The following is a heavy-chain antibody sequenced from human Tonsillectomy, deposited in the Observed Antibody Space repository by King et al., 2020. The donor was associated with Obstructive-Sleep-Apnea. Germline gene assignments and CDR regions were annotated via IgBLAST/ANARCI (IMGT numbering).Heavy chain of an antibody. V-gene: IGHV3-9*01. D-gene: IGHD6-13*01. J-gene: IGHJ6*02. Sequence: VQLVESGGGLVQPGRSLRLSCAASGFTFDDYAMHWVRQAPGKGLEWVSGISWNSGSIGYADSVKGRFTISRDNAKNSLYLQMNSLRAEDTALYYCAKDIYGWRQQPNYYYYGMDVWGQGTTVTVSS. CDR3: AKDIYGWRQQPNYYYYGMDV. CDR2: ISWNSGSI. CDR1: GFTFDDYA.